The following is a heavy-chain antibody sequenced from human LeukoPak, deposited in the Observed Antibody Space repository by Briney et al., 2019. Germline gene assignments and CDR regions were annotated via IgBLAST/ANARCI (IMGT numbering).Heavy chain of an antibody. Sequence: SETLSLTCTVYGGSFSGHCWSWIRQPPGKGLEWIGEINQSGGTNYNPSLKSRVTISVDTSKNQFSLKLNSVTAADTAVYYCASSTTVTTLFWFDPWGQGTLVTVSS. CDR2: INQSGGT. CDR3: ASSTTVTTLFWFDP. D-gene: IGHD4-11*01. V-gene: IGHV4-34*01. J-gene: IGHJ5*02. CDR1: GGSFSGHC.